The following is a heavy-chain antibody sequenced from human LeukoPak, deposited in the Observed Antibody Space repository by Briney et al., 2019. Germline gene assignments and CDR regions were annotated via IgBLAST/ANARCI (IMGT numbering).Heavy chain of an antibody. CDR1: GGSFSGYY. CDR3: ARNLKIVVVPAAIQRHYYYYGMDV. Sequence: SETLSLTCAVYGGSFSGYYWSWIRQPPGKGLEWIGEINHSGSTNYNPSLKSRVTISVDTSKNQFSLKLRSVTAADTAVYYCARNLKIVVVPAAIQRHYYYYGMDVWGQGTTVTVSS. V-gene: IGHV4-34*01. J-gene: IGHJ6*02. D-gene: IGHD2-2*02. CDR2: INHSGST.